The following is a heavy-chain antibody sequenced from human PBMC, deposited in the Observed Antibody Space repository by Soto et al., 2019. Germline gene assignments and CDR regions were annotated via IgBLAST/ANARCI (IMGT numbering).Heavy chain of an antibody. CDR2: ISSGGAVS. V-gene: IGHV3-11*01. CDR3: ARRLTGRTTGDWFDP. Sequence: VQLVESGGGLVKPGGSLRLSCAASGFVFSDYYMTWIRQAPGKALEWVSDISSGGAVSNFADSVRGRFTISRDNTNNSRYLQMNNLRAEDTAIYYCARRLTGRTTGDWFDPWGQGTLVTVSS. J-gene: IGHJ5*02. D-gene: IGHD1-1*01. CDR1: GFVFSDYY.